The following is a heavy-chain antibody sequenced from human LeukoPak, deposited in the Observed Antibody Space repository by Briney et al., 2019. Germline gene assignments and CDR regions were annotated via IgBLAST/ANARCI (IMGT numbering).Heavy chain of an antibody. J-gene: IGHJ6*02. V-gene: IGHV4-34*01. CDR1: GGSFSGYY. D-gene: IGHD3-22*01. CDR2: INHSGST. CDR3: ARGLRRITMIVDGMDV. Sequence: PSETLSPTCAVYGGSFSGYYWSWIRQPPGKGLEWIGEINHSGSTNYNPSLKSRVTISVDTSKNQFSLKLSSVTAADTAVYYCARGLRRITMIVDGMDVWGQGTTVTVSS.